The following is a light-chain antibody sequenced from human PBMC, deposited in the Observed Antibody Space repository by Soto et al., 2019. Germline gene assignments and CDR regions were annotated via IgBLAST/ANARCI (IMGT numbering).Light chain of an antibody. CDR3: SSVAASGTWV. CDR2: EVN. Sequence: QSALTQPASVSGSPGQSITISCTGTSRDIGLYNLVSWYQQLPGKAPKLIIYEVNERPSGISDRFSGSKSGNTSSLTISGLQTEDEADYHCSSVAASGTWVFGGGTKLTVL. V-gene: IGLV2-14*02. CDR1: SRDIGLYNL. J-gene: IGLJ3*02.